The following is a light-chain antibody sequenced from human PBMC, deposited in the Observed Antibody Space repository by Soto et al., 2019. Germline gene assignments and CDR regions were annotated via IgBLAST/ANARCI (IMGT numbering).Light chain of an antibody. Sequence: EIVLTQSPATLSLSPGEKATLSCRASQSVSNNLAWYQQKPGQAPRLLIYDACNRATGIPDRFSGSGSGTDFTLTISSLEPEDFAVFYCQQRGDWPRTFGQGTKVEIK. CDR3: QQRGDWPRT. CDR2: DAC. J-gene: IGKJ1*01. V-gene: IGKV3-11*01. CDR1: QSVSNN.